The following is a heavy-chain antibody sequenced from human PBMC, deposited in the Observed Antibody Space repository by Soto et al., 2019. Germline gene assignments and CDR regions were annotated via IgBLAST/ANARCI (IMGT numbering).Heavy chain of an antibody. CDR1: GYTFTSYY. CDR3: AREIVRDGYNYDAFDS. Sequence: ASVKVSFKASGYTFTSYYMHWVRQAPGQGLEWMGIINPSGGSTSYAQKFQGRVTMTRDTSTSTVYMELSSLRSEDTAVYYCAREIVRDGYNYDAFDSSAQGTMVPVSS. D-gene: IGHD1-1*01. J-gene: IGHJ3*02. CDR2: INPSGGST. V-gene: IGHV1-46*03.